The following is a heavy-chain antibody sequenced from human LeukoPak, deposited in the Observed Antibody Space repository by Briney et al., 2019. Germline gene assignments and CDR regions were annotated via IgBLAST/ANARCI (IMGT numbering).Heavy chain of an antibody. CDR2: IYPGDSDT. V-gene: IGHV5-51*01. Sequence: GESLQISCKGSGYSFTSYWIGWVRRMPGKGVEWMGIIYPGDSDTRYSPSFQGQVTISADKSISTAYLQWSSLKASDTAVYYCARRNIAEAGNSFDYWGQGTLVTVSS. J-gene: IGHJ4*02. CDR1: GYSFTSYW. CDR3: ARRNIAEAGNSFDY. D-gene: IGHD6-19*01.